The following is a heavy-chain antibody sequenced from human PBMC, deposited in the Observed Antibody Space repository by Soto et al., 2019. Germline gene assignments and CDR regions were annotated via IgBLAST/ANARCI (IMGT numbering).Heavy chain of an antibody. D-gene: IGHD6-19*01. CDR2: INHSGST. J-gene: IGHJ5*02. V-gene: IGHV4-34*01. CDR3: ARRTAVAGTGRNWFDP. CDR1: GGSFSGYY. Sequence: QVQLQQWGAGLLKPSETLSLTCAVYGGSFSGYYWSWIRQPPGKGLEWIGEINHSGSTNYNPSLTSRVTISVDTSKNQFSLKLSSVTAADTAVYYCARRTAVAGTGRNWFDPWGQGTLVTVSS.